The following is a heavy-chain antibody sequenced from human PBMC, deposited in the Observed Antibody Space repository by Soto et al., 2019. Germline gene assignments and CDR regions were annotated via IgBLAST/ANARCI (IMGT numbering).Heavy chain of an antibody. Sequence: QVQLVESGGGVVQPGRSLRLSCAASGFTFSSYAMHWVRQSPGKGLEWVALISYDGSNKYYADSVKGRFTISRDNSKNTLYLQINSLRDEDTAVFYCANLAYSSAPDAFYIWGQGTMVTVSS. D-gene: IGHD6-25*01. CDR2: ISYDGSNK. CDR3: ANLAYSSAPDAFYI. V-gene: IGHV3-30*18. CDR1: GFTFSSYA. J-gene: IGHJ3*02.